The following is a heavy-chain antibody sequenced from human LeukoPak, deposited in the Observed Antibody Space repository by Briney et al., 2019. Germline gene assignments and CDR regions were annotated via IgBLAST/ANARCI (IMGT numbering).Heavy chain of an antibody. CDR2: IDPSDSYT. CDR3: ARHVRWPFDY. J-gene: IGHJ4*02. D-gene: IGHD4-23*01. CDR1: GYSFTTYW. Sequence: GESLRISCKGSGYSFTTYWISWVRQMPGKGLEWMGRIDPSDSYTNYSPSSQGHVTISADKSISTAYLQWSSLKASDTAMYYCARHVRWPFDYWGQGTLVTVSS. V-gene: IGHV5-10-1*01.